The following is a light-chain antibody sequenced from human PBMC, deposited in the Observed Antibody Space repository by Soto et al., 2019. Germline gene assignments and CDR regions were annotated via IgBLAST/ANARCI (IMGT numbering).Light chain of an antibody. Sequence: DIVMTQSPDSLAVSLGARATINCKSSENILYKSKNKNYLAWYQQKPGQPPKLLIYWASTRESGVPDRFSGCGSGTDFTLSISRLQAEVVAVYYCQQYFRTPRTFGLHTQVEI. CDR1: ENILYKSKNKNY. V-gene: IGKV4-1*01. CDR3: QQYFRTPRT. CDR2: WAS. J-gene: IGKJ1*01.